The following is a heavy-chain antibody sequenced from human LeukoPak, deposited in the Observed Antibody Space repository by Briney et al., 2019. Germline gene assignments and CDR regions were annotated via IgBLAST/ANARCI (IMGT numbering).Heavy chain of an antibody. CDR2: ISGDGGGT. D-gene: IGHD1-14*01. CDR3: VKGYTFSRLGMDV. J-gene: IGHJ6*02. CDR1: GFTFSSYA. Sequence: GGSLRLSCSACGFTFSSYAMHWVRQALGKGLEYVSAISGDGGGTYYADSVKGRFTISRDNSKNTLYLQMSSLRGEATAGYYCVKGYTFSRLGMDVWGQGTTVTVSS. V-gene: IGHV3-64D*09.